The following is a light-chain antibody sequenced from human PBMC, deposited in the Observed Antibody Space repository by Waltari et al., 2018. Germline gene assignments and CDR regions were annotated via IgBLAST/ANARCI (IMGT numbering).Light chain of an antibody. Sequence: QSALTQPRSVSGSPGQSVTISCTGTSGDVGGNNYVAWYQQHPGKSPKVMIYDLSRRPSGGPGRFSGSRSANTASLTIAGLQAEDEADYYCCSYAGSYTWVFGGGTKVTVL. J-gene: IGLJ3*02. V-gene: IGLV2-11*01. CDR1: SGDVGGNNY. CDR3: CSYAGSYTWV. CDR2: DLS.